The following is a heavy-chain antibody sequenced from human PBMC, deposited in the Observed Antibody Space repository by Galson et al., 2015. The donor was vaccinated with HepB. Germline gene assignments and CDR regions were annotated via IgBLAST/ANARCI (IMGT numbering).Heavy chain of an antibody. CDR1: GFTFSSYA. CDR3: ARDGYCSSTSCTYNWFDP. Sequence: SLRLSCAASGFTFSSYAMHWVRQAPGKGLEWVAVISYDGSNKYYADSVKGRFTISRDNSKNTLYLQMNSLRAEDTAVYYCARDGYCSSTSCTYNWFDPWGQGTLVTVSS. V-gene: IGHV3-30*04. CDR2: ISYDGSNK. D-gene: IGHD2-2*03. J-gene: IGHJ5*02.